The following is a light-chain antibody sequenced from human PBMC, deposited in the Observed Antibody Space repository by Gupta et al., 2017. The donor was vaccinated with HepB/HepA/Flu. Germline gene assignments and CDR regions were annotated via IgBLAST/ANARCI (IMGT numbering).Light chain of an antibody. V-gene: IGLV1-51*02. J-gene: IGLJ3*02. Sequence: QSVLTQPPSVSAAPGQKVTISCSGSNSNIGSNYVSWYQQLPGTAPKLLIYENNKRPSGIPDRFSGSKSGTSATLGITGLQTGDEADYYCGTWDSSLSTGVFGGGTKLTVL. CDR1: NSNIGSNY. CDR2: ENN. CDR3: GTWDSSLSTGV.